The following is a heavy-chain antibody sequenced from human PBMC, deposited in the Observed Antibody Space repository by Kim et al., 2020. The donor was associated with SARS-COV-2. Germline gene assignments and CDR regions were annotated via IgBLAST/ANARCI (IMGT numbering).Heavy chain of an antibody. J-gene: IGHJ4*02. CDR1: GGTFSSYA. CDR3: VGIPHYYDSSGYPY. D-gene: IGHD3-22*01. Sequence: SVKVSCKASGGTFSSYAISWVRQAPGQGLEWMGGIIPIFGTANYAQKFQGRVTITADESTSTAYMELSSLRSEDTAVYYCVGIPHYYDSSGYPYWGQGTLVTVSS. V-gene: IGHV1-69*13. CDR2: IIPIFGTA.